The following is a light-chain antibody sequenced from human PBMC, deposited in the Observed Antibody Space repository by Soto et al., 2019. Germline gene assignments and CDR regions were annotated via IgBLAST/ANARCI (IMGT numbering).Light chain of an antibody. CDR2: DAS. V-gene: IGKV1-5*01. J-gene: IGKJ4*01. Sequence: DFPMTQSPSTLSASVGDRVTITCRASQTIRSRLAWFQQKPGKAPKLLIYDASSLESGVPQRFSGSGSGTEFTLTISSLQTEDVAVYYCQQYYSTPQTFGGGTKVEIK. CDR3: QQYYSTPQT. CDR1: QTIRSR.